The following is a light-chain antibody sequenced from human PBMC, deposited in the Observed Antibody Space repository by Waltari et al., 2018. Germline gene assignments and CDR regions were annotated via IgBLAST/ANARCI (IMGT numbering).Light chain of an antibody. J-gene: IGLJ1*01. CDR1: SSDVGGYNY. V-gene: IGLV2-11*01. CDR3: CSYAGSSYV. CDR2: DVS. Sequence: QSALTQPRSVSGSPGQSVTISCTGTSSDVGGYNYVSWYQQHPGKAPKLMIYDVSKRPSGVPDRFSGSKSGNTASLTISGLQAEDEADYYCCSYAGSSYVFGTGTTVTV.